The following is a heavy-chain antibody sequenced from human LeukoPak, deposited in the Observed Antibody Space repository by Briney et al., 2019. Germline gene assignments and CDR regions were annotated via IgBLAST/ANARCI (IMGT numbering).Heavy chain of an antibody. V-gene: IGHV1-69*05. J-gene: IGHJ3*02. D-gene: IGHD6-13*01. CDR2: IIPIFGTA. CDR1: GGTFSSYA. CDR3: ARVKSGAAAGLDAFDI. Sequence: SVKVSCEASGGTFSSYAISWVRQAPGQGLEWMGGIIPIFGTANYAQKFQGRVTITTDESTSTAYMELSSLRSEDTAVYYCARVKSGAAAGLDAFDIWGQGTMVTVSS.